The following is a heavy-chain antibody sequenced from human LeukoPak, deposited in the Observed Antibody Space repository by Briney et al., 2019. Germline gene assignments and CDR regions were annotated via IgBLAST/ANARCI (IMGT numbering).Heavy chain of an antibody. D-gene: IGHD2-21*02. Sequence: SVKVSCKASGFTFTISAMQWVRQARGQRLEWIGWIVVGSGNTNYAQKFQERVTITRDMSTSTAYMELSSLRSEDTAVYYCAADRHCGGDCPIPNWFDPWGQGTLVTVSS. CDR1: GFTFTISA. J-gene: IGHJ5*02. CDR3: AADRHCGGDCPIPNWFDP. V-gene: IGHV1-58*02. CDR2: IVVGSGNT.